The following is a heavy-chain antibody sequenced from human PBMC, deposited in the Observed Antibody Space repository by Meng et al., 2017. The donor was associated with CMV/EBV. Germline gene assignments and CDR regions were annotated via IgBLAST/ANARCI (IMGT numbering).Heavy chain of an antibody. J-gene: IGHJ6*02. D-gene: IGHD3-3*01. CDR1: GFTFSDYE. CDR3: ARDCRVTIFGSYYYGMDV. CDR2: IDYSGTGV. V-gene: IGHV3-48*03. Sequence: GGSLRLSCAGSGFTFSDYEMSWVRQAPGKGLEWVSNIDYSGTGVYYADSMRGRFTVSRDNARNSLYLQLNSLRAEDTAVYYCARDCRVTIFGSYYYGMDVWGQGTTVTVSS.